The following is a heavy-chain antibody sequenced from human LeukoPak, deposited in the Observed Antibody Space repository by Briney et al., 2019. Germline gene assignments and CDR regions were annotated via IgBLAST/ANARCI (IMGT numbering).Heavy chain of an antibody. CDR3: ARGDTQAGTSSAFDI. CDR2: INPSGGST. V-gene: IGHV1-46*01. CDR1: GGTFTSYY. D-gene: IGHD6-13*01. J-gene: IGHJ3*02. Sequence: ASVKVSCKASGGTFTSYYMHWVRQAPGQGLEWMGIINPSGGSTSYAQKFQGRVTMTRDMSTSTVYMELSSLRSEDTAVYYCARGDTQAGTSSAFDIWGQGTMVTVSS.